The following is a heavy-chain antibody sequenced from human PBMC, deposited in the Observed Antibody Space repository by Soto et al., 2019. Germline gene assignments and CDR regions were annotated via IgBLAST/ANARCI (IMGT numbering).Heavy chain of an antibody. CDR1: GGSISSGGYY. D-gene: IGHD1-26*01. Sequence: QVQLQESGPGLVKPSQTLSLTCTVSGGSISSGGYYWSRIRQHPGKGLEWIGYIYYSGSTYYNPSLKSRVTISVDTSKNQFSLKLSSGTAADTTVYYCAGIYSGSPGGTLRYWGQGTLVTVSS. CDR3: AGIYSGSPGGTLRY. CDR2: IYYSGST. J-gene: IGHJ4*02. V-gene: IGHV4-31*03.